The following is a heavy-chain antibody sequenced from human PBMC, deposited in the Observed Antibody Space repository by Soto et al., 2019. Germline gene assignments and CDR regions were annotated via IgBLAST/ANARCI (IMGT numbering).Heavy chain of an antibody. Sequence: GSLRLSDAGSGWTFSSYAMSWVRQAPGKGLEWVSAISGSGGSTYYADSVKGRFTISRDNSKNTLYLQMNSLRAEDTAVYYCAKVKGVTMDAFDIWGQGTMVTVSS. CDR2: ISGSGGST. D-gene: IGHD4-4*01. V-gene: IGHV3-23*01. CDR1: GWTFSSYA. CDR3: AKVKGVTMDAFDI. J-gene: IGHJ3*02.